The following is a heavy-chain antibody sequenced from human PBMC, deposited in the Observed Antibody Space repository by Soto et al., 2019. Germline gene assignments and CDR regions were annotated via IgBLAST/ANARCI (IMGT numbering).Heavy chain of an antibody. CDR1: GGTFSSYA. V-gene: IGHV1-69*13. D-gene: IGHD2-15*01. CDR2: IIPIFGTA. Sequence: SVKVSCKASGGTFSSYAISWVRQAPGQGLEWMGGIIPIFGTANYAQKFQGRVTITADESTSTAYMELSSLRSEDTAVYYCARSPPGIVVVVAATRVWFDPWGQGTLVTVSS. J-gene: IGHJ5*02. CDR3: ARSPPGIVVVVAATRVWFDP.